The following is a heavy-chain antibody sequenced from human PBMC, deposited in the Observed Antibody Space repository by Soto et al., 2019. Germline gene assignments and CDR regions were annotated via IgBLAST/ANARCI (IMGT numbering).Heavy chain of an antibody. V-gene: IGHV1-69*13. CDR1: GGTFNNYP. D-gene: IGHD5-12*01. CDR2: SIPIFGTA. CDR3: ARGRGYSGDDHYYYFDMDV. Sequence: SVKVSCKASGGTFNNYPITWVRQAPGEGLEWMGGSIPIFGTANYAQTFQGRVTISVDESTSTAYMELSSLRSEDTAVYYCARGRGYSGDDHYYYFDMDVWGQGTTVTVSS. J-gene: IGHJ6*02.